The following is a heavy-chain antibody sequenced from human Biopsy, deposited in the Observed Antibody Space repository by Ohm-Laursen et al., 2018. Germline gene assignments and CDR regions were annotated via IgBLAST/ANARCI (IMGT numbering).Heavy chain of an antibody. CDR3: ARVTLPLYLDY. J-gene: IGHJ4*02. CDR2: ISGYNGNT. V-gene: IGHV1-18*01. CDR1: GYSFTSYG. D-gene: IGHD5/OR15-5a*01. Sequence: ASVKVSCKASGYSFTSYGISWVRQAPGEGLEWMGRISGYNGNTNYAQKFRGRVTMTADTFTSTVYMEVRGLRSDDTAVYYCARVTLPLYLDYWGQGTRVSVSS.